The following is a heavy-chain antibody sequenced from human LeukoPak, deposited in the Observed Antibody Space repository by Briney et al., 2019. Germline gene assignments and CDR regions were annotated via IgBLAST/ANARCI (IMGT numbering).Heavy chain of an antibody. CDR3: ARGWRYSSGSGIVYSYDG. J-gene: IGHJ4*02. Sequence: PSETLSLTCAVSGGSISSGGYSWSWIRQPPGKGLEWIGYIYYSGSTNYNPSLKSRVTISVDTSKNQFSLKLSSVTAADTAVYYCARGWRYSSGSGIVYSYDGWGQGTLVTVPS. CDR2: IYYSGST. D-gene: IGHD6-19*01. V-gene: IGHV4-61*08. CDR1: GGSISSGGYS.